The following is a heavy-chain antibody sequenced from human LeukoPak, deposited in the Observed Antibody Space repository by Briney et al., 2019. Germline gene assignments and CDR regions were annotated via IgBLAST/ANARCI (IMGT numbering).Heavy chain of an antibody. Sequence: GASVKVSCKASGGAFSSYAISWVRQAPGQGLEWMGRIIPILGIANYAQKFQGRVTITADKSTSTAYMELSSLRSEDTAVYYCANLDPYYYGSGACLWGQGTLVTVSS. CDR3: ANLDPYYYGSGACL. D-gene: IGHD3-10*01. V-gene: IGHV1-69*04. J-gene: IGHJ4*02. CDR1: GGAFSSYA. CDR2: IIPILGIA.